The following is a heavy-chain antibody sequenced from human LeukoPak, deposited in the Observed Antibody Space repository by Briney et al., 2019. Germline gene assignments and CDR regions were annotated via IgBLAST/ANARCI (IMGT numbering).Heavy chain of an antibody. V-gene: IGHV3-48*01. D-gene: IGHD2-15*01. CDR2: ISSSSSTI. CDR3: ARDGDKVVTPYYFDY. J-gene: IGHJ4*02. Sequence: GGSLRLSCAASGFTVSSNYMNWVRQAPGKGLEWVSYISSSSSTIYYADSVKGRFTISRDNAKNSLYLQMNSLRAEDTAVYYCARDGDKVVTPYYFDYWGQGTLVTVSS. CDR1: GFTVSSNY.